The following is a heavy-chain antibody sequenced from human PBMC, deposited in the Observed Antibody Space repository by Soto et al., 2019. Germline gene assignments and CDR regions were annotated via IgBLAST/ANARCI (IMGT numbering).Heavy chain of an antibody. CDR1: GGSINNYY. Sequence: QVQLQESGPGLVKPSETLSLTCTVSGGSINNYYWSWIRQPPGKGLEWIAYIYFTGSTKYNPSLKTRVTISVDTSKNQFSLKLSSVTAADTALYYCARVNMGLNLGELALIAGGPSYYMDVWGKGTTVTVSS. J-gene: IGHJ6*03. CDR2: IYFTGST. CDR3: ARVNMGLNLGELALIAGGPSYYMDV. D-gene: IGHD3-16*02. V-gene: IGHV4-59*01.